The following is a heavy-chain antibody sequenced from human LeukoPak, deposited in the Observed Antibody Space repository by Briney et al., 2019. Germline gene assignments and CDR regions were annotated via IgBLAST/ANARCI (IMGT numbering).Heavy chain of an antibody. V-gene: IGHV4-4*09. CDR3: ATQTPSSSGHSDF. J-gene: IGHJ4*02. CDR1: GGSISSYY. Sequence: PSETLSLTCTVSGGSISSYYWSWIRQPPGKGLEWIGYIYTSGSTNYNPSLKSRVTISVDTSKNQFSLKLSSVTAADTAVYYCATQTPSSSGHSDFWGQGTLVTVSS. CDR2: IYTSGST. D-gene: IGHD6-6*01.